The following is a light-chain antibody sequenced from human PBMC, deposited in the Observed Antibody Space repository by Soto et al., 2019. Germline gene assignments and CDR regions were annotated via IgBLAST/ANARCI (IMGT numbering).Light chain of an antibody. V-gene: IGKV1-5*03. CDR1: QNIYTW. CDR3: QQYERYST. Sequence: DYQVTPSPSTLSASVGDKVTITFRASQNIYTWLAWYQPKPGIAPKLLIHKASTLEIGVPSRFSGSGFGTEFTLTIRGLQPEESATYYCQQYERYSTFGQGTEVDI. J-gene: IGKJ1*01. CDR2: KAS.